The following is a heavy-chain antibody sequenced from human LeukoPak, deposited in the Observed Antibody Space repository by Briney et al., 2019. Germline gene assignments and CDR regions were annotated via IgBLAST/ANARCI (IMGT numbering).Heavy chain of an antibody. J-gene: IGHJ3*02. CDR1: GGSISSSSYY. V-gene: IGHV4-39*07. Sequence: SETLSLTCTVSGGSISSSSYYWGWIRQPPGTGLEWLGSIYYSGSTNYNPSLKSRVTMSVDTSKNQFSLKLSSVTAADTAVYYCARDRWEQAIHAFDIWGQGTMVTVSS. CDR3: ARDRWEQAIHAFDI. CDR2: IYYSGST. D-gene: IGHD1-26*01.